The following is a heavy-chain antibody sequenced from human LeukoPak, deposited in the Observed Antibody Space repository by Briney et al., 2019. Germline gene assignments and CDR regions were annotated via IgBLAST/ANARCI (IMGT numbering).Heavy chain of an antibody. CDR3: AREASSGDLEY. CDR2: ISSSAGTI. J-gene: IGHJ4*02. CDR1: GFTFSSYE. D-gene: IGHD4-17*01. Sequence: GGSLRLSCAASGFTFSSYEMNWVRQAPGKGLEWVSYISSSAGTIYYTDSVKGRFTISRDNAKNSLYLQMNSLRAEDTAVYYCAREASSGDLEYWGQGTLVTVPS. V-gene: IGHV3-48*03.